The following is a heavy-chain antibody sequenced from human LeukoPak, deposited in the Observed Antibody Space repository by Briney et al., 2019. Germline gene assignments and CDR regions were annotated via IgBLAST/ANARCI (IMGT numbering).Heavy chain of an antibody. CDR3: ARALYGDYAHEQPPGDY. Sequence: PGGSLRLSCAASGFTFSDYAMHWVRQAPGKGLEWVAIISYDRSNKYYADSVKGRFTISRDNSKNTLYLQMNSLRAEDTAVYYCARALYGDYAHEQPPGDYWGQGTLVTVSS. V-gene: IGHV3-30-3*01. D-gene: IGHD4-17*01. CDR1: GFTFSDYA. CDR2: ISYDRSNK. J-gene: IGHJ4*02.